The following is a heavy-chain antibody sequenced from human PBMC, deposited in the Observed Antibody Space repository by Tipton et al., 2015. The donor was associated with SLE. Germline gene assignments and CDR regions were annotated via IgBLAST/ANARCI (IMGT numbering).Heavy chain of an antibody. J-gene: IGHJ1*01. D-gene: IGHD2-15*01. CDR1: GGSISSSNYY. CDR2: IYYSGST. V-gene: IGHV4-39*01. CDR3: ARHAVVVGNFQS. Sequence: TLSLTCTVSGGSISSSNYYWGWIRQPPGNGLEWIGSIYYSGSTYYNPSLNSRVTISVDTSKNQFSLKLSSMTVAGTAGYYCARHAVVVGNFQSWGPGTLVTVSS.